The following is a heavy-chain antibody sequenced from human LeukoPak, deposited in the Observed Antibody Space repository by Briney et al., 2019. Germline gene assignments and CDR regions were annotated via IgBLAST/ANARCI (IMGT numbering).Heavy chain of an antibody. J-gene: IGHJ4*02. CDR1: GFTFSSYA. CDR3: ARGSRGIDY. CDR2: ISGSGGST. D-gene: IGHD3-16*01. Sequence: GGSLRLSCAASGFTFSSYAMSWVRQAPGKGLEWVSAISGSGGSTYYADSVKGRFTISRDNAKNSLYLQMNSLRAEDTAVYYCARGSRGIDYWGQGTLVTVSS. V-gene: IGHV3-23*01.